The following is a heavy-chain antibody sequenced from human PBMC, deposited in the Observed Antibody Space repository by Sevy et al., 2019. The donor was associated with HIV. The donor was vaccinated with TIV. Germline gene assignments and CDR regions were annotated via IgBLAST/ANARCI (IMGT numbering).Heavy chain of an antibody. CDR3: AKARAVRGEKYFDY. CDR2: ISWDGTST. J-gene: IGHJ4*02. V-gene: IGHV3-43*01. Sequence: GGSLRLSCAGSGFTFAGYTMHWVRQPPGKGLEWVSLISWDGTSTYYADSVRGRFTISRDNSKNSLYLQMNSLRTEDTALYYCAKARAVRGEKYFDYWGQGTLDTVSS. D-gene: IGHD3-10*01. CDR1: GFTFAGYT.